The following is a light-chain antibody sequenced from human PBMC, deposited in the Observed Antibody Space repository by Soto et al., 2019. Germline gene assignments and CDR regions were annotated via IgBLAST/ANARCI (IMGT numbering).Light chain of an antibody. CDR2: EVS. V-gene: IGKV2D-29*02. CDR1: QSLLHSDGKTY. CDR3: MHSMQLPIT. Sequence: IVMTQTPLSLSVTPGQPASISCKSSQSLLHSDGKTYLYWYLQRPGHSTQLLIYEVSDRFSVVPDRFSGGGSRKDFTMRRRRVEVEDVRVYYAMHSMQLPITFGQGTRLELK. J-gene: IGKJ5*01.